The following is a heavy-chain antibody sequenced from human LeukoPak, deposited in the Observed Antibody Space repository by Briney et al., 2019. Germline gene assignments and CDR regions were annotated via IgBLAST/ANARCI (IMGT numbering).Heavy chain of an antibody. V-gene: IGHV3-7*01. Sequence: GRSLRLSCAASGFTFSSYWMSWVRQAPGKGLEWVANIKKDGSEKQYVDSVKGRFTISRDNAKNSLYLQMNSLRVEDTAVYYCARDPVQDFDYWGQGTLVTVSS. CDR2: IKKDGSEK. CDR3: ARDPVQDFDY. CDR1: GFTFSSYW. J-gene: IGHJ4*02.